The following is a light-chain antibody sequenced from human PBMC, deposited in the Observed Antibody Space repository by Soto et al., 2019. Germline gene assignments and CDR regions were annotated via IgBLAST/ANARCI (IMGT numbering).Light chain of an antibody. Sequence: EVLMTQSPATLSVSPGERVTLSCRASQSININLAWYQQKPGQAPRVLIYGASSRSSGIPDRFSGSGSGTDFTLTISRLEHDDFAFYYCQQYQNWPPLTFGGGTRGEFK. J-gene: IGKJ4*01. CDR2: GAS. CDR3: QQYQNWPPLT. V-gene: IGKV3D-15*01. CDR1: QSININ.